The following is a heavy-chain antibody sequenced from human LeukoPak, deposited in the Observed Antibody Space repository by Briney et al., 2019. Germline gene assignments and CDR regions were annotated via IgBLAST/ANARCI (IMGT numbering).Heavy chain of an antibody. J-gene: IGHJ1*01. V-gene: IGHV3-64D*06. D-gene: IGHD3-16*02. CDR2: ISSNGGST. Sequence: EYVSAISSNGGSTYYADSVKGRFTISRDNSKNTLYLQMSSLRAEDTAVYYFVIPAEYGIRGIGLGLPAE. CDR3: VIPAEYGIRGIGLGLPAE.